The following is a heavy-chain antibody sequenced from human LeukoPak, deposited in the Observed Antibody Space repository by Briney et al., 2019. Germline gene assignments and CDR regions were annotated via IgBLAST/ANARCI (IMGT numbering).Heavy chain of an antibody. D-gene: IGHD1-1*01. CDR1: GDSIISGGYH. CDR3: ARDHTGNGHFDY. Sequence: SQTLSLTCTVSGDSIISGGYHWSWIRQHPGKGLEWIGHIYNSGSPFYNTSLKSRVTISVDTSKNQFYLKLSSVTAADTAVYFCARDHTGNGHFDYWGQGTLVTVSS. V-gene: IGHV4-31*03. CDR2: IYNSGSP. J-gene: IGHJ4*02.